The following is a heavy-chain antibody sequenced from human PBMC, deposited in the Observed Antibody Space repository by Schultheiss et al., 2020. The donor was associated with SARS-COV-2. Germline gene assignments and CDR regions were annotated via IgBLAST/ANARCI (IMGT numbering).Heavy chain of an antibody. CDR3: ARRRLTTVRNDY. CDR1: GGSFSGYF. CDR2: INYSGNT. Sequence: SETLSLTCAVYGGSFSGYFWSWIRQSPGKGLEWIGEINYSGNTNYNPSLKSRVTISVDTSKNQFSLKLTSVTAADTAVYYCARRRLTTVRNDYWGQGTPVTV. D-gene: IGHD4-17*01. J-gene: IGHJ4*02. V-gene: IGHV4-34*01.